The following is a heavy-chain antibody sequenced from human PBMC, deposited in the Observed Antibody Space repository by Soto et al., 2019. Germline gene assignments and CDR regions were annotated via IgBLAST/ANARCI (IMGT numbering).Heavy chain of an antibody. CDR3: ARVSGSDYYGMDV. V-gene: IGHV4-4*02. CDR1: GGSSSSSNW. CDR2: IYHSGST. Sequence: QVQLQESGPGLVKPSGPLYLTCDVPGGSSSSSNWWSWVRQPPGKGLEWIGEIYHSGSTNYNPALNSRITIAVDKSRNQSSLKLSSVTAADTDVYYCARVSGSDYYGMDVWGQGITVTVSS. J-gene: IGHJ6*02. D-gene: IGHD1-26*01.